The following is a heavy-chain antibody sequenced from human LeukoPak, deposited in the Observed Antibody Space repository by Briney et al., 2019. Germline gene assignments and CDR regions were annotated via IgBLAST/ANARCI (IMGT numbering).Heavy chain of an antibody. J-gene: IGHJ4*02. CDR1: GFTFSNYA. V-gene: IGHV3-23*01. D-gene: IGHD3-22*01. CDR3: ARAGGGGYYYDSGGYIDY. Sequence: PGGSLRLSCAASGFTFSNYAMRWVRQAPGKGLEWVSGISGSGDSTYYADSVKGRFTISRDNAKNSLYLQMNSLRAEDTAVYFCARAGGGGYYYDSGGYIDYWGQGTLVTVSS. CDR2: ISGSGDST.